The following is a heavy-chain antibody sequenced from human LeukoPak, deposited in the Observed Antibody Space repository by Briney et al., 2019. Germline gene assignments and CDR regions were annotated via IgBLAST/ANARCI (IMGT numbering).Heavy chain of an antibody. CDR2: IYHSGST. CDR3: ARYYGGKPDQRGSAFDI. J-gene: IGHJ3*02. Sequence: SETLSLTCTVSGGSIRSGGYYWSWIRQPRGKGLEWIGYIYHSGSTYYNPSLKSRVTISVDRSKNQFSLKLGSVTAADTAVYYCARYYGGKPDQRGSAFDIWGQGTMVTVSS. V-gene: IGHV4-30-2*01. CDR1: GGSIRSGGYY. D-gene: IGHD4-23*01.